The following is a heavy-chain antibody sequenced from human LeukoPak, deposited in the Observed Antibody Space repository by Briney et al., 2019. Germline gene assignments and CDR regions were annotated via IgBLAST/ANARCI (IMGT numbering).Heavy chain of an antibody. V-gene: IGHV4-34*01. CDR1: GGSFSGYY. D-gene: IGHD6-6*01. Sequence: SEALSLTCAVYGGSFSGYYWSWIRQPPGKGLEWIGEINHSGSTNYNPSLKSRVTISVDTSKNQFSLKLSSVTAADTAVYCCARGRTAARWGQGTLVTVSS. J-gene: IGHJ4*02. CDR3: ARGRTAAR. CDR2: INHSGST.